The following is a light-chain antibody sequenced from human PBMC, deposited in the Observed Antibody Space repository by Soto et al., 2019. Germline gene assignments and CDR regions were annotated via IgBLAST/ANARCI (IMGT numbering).Light chain of an antibody. CDR3: CSYAGSYSWV. CDR1: SNDVGGYNY. J-gene: IGLJ3*02. CDR2: DVS. Sequence: QSALTQPRSVSGSPGQSVTISCTGTSNDVGGYNYVSWYQQHPGKAPKLMIYDVSQRPSGVPDRFSGSKSGNTASLTISGLQADDEGDYYCCSYAGSYSWVFGGGTKVTVL. V-gene: IGLV2-11*01.